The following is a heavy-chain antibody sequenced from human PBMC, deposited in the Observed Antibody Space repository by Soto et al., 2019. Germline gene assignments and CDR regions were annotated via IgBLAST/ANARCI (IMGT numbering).Heavy chain of an antibody. CDR1: GFTFSGSA. CDR2: IRSKANSYAT. CDR3: AREHPSGYSSGN. J-gene: IGHJ4*02. Sequence: EVQLVESGGGLVQPGGSLKLSCAASGFTFSGSAMHWVRQASGKGLEWVGRIRSKANSYATAYAASVKGRFTISRDNAKNSLYLQMNSLRAEDTAVYYCAREHPSGYSSGNWGQGTLVTVSS. D-gene: IGHD5-18*01. V-gene: IGHV3-73*02.